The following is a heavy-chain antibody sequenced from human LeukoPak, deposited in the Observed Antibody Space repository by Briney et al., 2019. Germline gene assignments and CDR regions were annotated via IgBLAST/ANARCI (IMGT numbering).Heavy chain of an antibody. J-gene: IGHJ4*02. Sequence: ASVKVSCRASGYTFSGYYIHWVRQAPGQGLEWMGWINPDSGDTKFARKFQGRVTMTRDTSISTAYMELRRLRSDDTAVYSCARIMSSSFDYWGQGTLATVSS. CDR2: INPDSGDT. V-gene: IGHV1-2*02. CDR3: ARIMSSSFDY. CDR1: GYTFSGYY. D-gene: IGHD6-6*01.